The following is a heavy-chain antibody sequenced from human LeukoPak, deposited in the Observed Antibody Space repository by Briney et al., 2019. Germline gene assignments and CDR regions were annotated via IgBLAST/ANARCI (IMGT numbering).Heavy chain of an antibody. Sequence: PSETLSLTCAVSGYSISSGYYWGWIRQPPGEGLEWIGSIYHSGSTYYNPSLKSRVTISVDTSKNQFSLKLSSVTAADTAVYYCARRPVEMAKYYFGYWGQGTLVTVSS. D-gene: IGHD5-24*01. CDR1: GYSISSGYY. CDR3: ARRPVEMAKYYFGY. CDR2: IYHSGST. V-gene: IGHV4-38-2*01. J-gene: IGHJ4*02.